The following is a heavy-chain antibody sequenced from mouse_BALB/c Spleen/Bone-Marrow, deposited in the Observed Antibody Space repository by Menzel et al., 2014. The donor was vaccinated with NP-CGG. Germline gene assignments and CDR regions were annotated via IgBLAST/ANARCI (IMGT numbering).Heavy chain of an antibody. V-gene: IGHV14-3*02. Sequence: EVKLVESGAELVKPGASVKLSCTASGFNIKDTYMHWVKQRPEQGLEWIGRIDPANGNTKYDPKFQGKATITADTSSNTAYLQLSSLTSEDTAVYYCARWEYYAMDNWGQGTSVTVSS. D-gene: IGHD4-1*01. CDR1: GFNIKDTY. CDR2: IDPANGNT. J-gene: IGHJ4*01. CDR3: ARWEYYAMDN.